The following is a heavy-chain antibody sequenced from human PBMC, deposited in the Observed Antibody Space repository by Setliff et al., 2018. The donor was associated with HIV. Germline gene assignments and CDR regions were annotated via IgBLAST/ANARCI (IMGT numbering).Heavy chain of an antibody. CDR2: MYTSGGGA. CDR1: GYSFTTYY. CDR3: ARVEGATATLTD. D-gene: IGHD1-26*01. V-gene: IGHV1-46*01. Sequence: ASVKVSCKTSGYSFTTYYIHWMRQAPGQGLEWGGLMYTSGGGAKYAQKFQGRVTMTRDTSTRTVYMELSSLRSEDTAVYYCARVEGATATLTDWGQGTLVTAPQ. J-gene: IGHJ4*02.